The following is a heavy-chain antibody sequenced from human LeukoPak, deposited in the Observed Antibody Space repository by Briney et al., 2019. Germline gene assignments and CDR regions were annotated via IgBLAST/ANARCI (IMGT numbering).Heavy chain of an antibody. Sequence: PSETLSLTCTVSGGSISSSSYYWGWIRQPPGKGLEWIGSIYYSGSTYYNPSLKSRVTISVDTSKNQFSLKLSSVTAADTAVYYCARGPYGQWLAYFDYWGQGTLVTVSS. CDR1: GGSISSSSYY. D-gene: IGHD6-19*01. V-gene: IGHV4-39*01. J-gene: IGHJ4*02. CDR3: ARGPYGQWLAYFDY. CDR2: IYYSGST.